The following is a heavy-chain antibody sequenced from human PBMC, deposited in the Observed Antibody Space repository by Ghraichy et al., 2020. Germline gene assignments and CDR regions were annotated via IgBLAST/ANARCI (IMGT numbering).Heavy chain of an antibody. CDR1: GGSISSYY. CDR2: IYYSGST. J-gene: IGHJ6*03. V-gene: IGHV4-59*08. Sequence: SQTLSLTCTVSGGSISSYYWSWIRQPPGKGLEWIGYIYYSGSTNYNPSLKSRVTISVDTSKNQFSLKLSSVTAADTAVYYCARRSAFGVMKYYYYMDVWGKGTTVTVSS. D-gene: IGHD3-16*01. CDR3: ARRSAFGVMKYYYYMDV.